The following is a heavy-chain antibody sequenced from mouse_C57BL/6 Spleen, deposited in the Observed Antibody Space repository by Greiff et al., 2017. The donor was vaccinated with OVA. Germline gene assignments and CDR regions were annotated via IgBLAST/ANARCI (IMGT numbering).Heavy chain of an antibody. CDR1: GFTFSDYG. J-gene: IGHJ4*01. D-gene: IGHD1-1*02. CDR2: ISSGSSTI. Sequence: EVHLVESGGGLVKPGGSLKLSCAASGFTFSDYGMHWVRQAPEKGLEWVAYISSGSSTIYYADTVKGRFTISRDNAKNTLFLQMTSLRSEDTAMYYCARLYGYNAMDYWGQGTSVTVSS. CDR3: ARLYGYNAMDY. V-gene: IGHV5-17*01.